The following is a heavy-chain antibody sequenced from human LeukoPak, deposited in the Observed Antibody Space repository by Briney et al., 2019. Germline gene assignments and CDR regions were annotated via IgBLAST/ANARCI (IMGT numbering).Heavy chain of an antibody. CDR3: ARRIYSSSYYFDY. J-gene: IGHJ4*02. V-gene: IGHV4-59*01. D-gene: IGHD6-13*01. Sequence: PSQTLSLTCTVSGGSISSYYWSWIRQPPGKGLECIGYIYYSGGTNYNPSLKSRVTISVDTSKNQFSLKLSSVTAADTAVYYCARRIYSSSYYFDYWGQGTLVTVSS. CDR2: IYYSGGT. CDR1: GGSISSYY.